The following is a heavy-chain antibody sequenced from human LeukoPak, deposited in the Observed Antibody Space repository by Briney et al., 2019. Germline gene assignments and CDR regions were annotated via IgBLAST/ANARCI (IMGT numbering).Heavy chain of an antibody. CDR3: VGYHSESPAP. D-gene: IGHD3-10*01. CDR2: IYTGNST. Sequence: GGSLRLSCAASGFTITTNYMSWVRQAPGKGLEWGSGIYTGNSTIYADSVRGRFTISRDNSKNTFYLQMNSLRAEDTAVYYCVGYHSESPAPWGQGTLVTVSS. V-gene: IGHV3-53*01. J-gene: IGHJ5*02. CDR1: GFTITTNY.